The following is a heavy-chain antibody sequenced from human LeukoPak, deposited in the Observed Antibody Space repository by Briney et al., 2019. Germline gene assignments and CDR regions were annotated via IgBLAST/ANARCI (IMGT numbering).Heavy chain of an antibody. CDR2: INPNSGGT. CDR3: AREVGYGKPNWFDP. Sequence: GASVKVSCKASGYTFTGYYMHWVRQAPGQGLEWMGRINPNSGGTNYAQKFQGRVTMTRDTSISTAYMELSRLRSDDTAVYYCAREVGYGKPNWFDPWGQGTLVTVSS. J-gene: IGHJ5*02. V-gene: IGHV1-2*06. CDR1: GYTFTGYY. D-gene: IGHD5-12*01.